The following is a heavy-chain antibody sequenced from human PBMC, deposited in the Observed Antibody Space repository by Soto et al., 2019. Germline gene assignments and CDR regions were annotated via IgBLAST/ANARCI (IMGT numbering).Heavy chain of an antibody. CDR1: GGSVSSGSYY. J-gene: IGHJ5*02. D-gene: IGHD3-10*01. CDR2: IYYSGST. V-gene: IGHV4-61*01. Sequence: QVQLQESGPGLVKPSETLSLTCTVSGGSVSSGSYYWSWIRQPPGKGLEWIGYIYYSGSTNYNPSLKSRVTISVDTSKNQFSLKLSSVTAADTAVYYCARYPLVGSGEVRDWFDPWGQGTLVTVSS. CDR3: ARYPLVGSGEVRDWFDP.